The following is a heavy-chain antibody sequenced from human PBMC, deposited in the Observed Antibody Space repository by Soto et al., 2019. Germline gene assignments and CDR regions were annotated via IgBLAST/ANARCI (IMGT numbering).Heavy chain of an antibody. CDR1: GFTFSSYG. Sequence: QVQLVESGGGVVQPGRSLRLSCAASGFTFSSYGMHWVRQAPGKGLEWVAVIWYDGSNKYYADSVKGRFTISRDSSKNTLYLQRNSLRAEDTAVYYCAREYMKWGDGGNYYGMDVWGQGTTVTVSS. J-gene: IGHJ6*02. CDR2: IWYDGSNK. CDR3: AREYMKWGDGGNYYGMDV. D-gene: IGHD1-26*01. V-gene: IGHV3-33*01.